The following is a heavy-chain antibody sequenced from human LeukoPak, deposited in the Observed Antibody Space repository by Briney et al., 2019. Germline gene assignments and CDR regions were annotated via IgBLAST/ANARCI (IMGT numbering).Heavy chain of an antibody. D-gene: IGHD3-22*01. V-gene: IGHV4-39*07. CDR3: ARGGYYDSSGYYCGDDY. CDR1: GGSISSSSCY. CDR2: IYYSGST. Sequence: SETLSLTCTVSGGSISSSSCYWGWIRQPPGKGLEWIGNIYYSGSTYYNPSLKSRVTISVDTSKNQFSLKLSSVTAADTAVYYCARGGYYDSSGYYCGDDYWGQGTLVTVSS. J-gene: IGHJ4*02.